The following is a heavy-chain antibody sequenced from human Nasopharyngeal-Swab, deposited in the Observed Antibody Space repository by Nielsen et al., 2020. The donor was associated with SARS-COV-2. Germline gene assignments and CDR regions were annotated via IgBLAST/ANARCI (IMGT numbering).Heavy chain of an antibody. J-gene: IGHJ4*02. CDR2: ISYDGSNK. D-gene: IGHD3-22*01. V-gene: IGHV3-30-3*01. Sequence: GESLKISCAASGFTFRSYTMHWVRQAPGKGLEWVAVISYDGSNKYYADSVKGRFTISRDISKNTLYLQMNSLRAEDTAVFYCASTPLDSSGYYYAFHYWGRGTLVTVSS. CDR3: ASTPLDSSGYYYAFHY. CDR1: GFTFRSYT.